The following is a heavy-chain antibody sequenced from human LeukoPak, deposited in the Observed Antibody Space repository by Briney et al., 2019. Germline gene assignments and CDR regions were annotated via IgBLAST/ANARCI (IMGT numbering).Heavy chain of an antibody. V-gene: IGHV4-61*05. CDR3: ARYLTGTTPLLYAFDI. Sequence: PSETLSLTCTVSGGSISSSSYYWGWIRQPPGKGLEWIGYIYYSGSTNYNLSLKSRVTISVDTSKNQFSLKLSSVTAADTAVYYCARYLTGTTPLLYAFDIWGQGIMVTVSS. J-gene: IGHJ3*02. D-gene: IGHD1-7*01. CDR1: GGSISSSSYY. CDR2: IYYSGST.